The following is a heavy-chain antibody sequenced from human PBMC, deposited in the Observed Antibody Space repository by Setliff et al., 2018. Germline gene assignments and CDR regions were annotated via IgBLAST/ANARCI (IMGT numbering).Heavy chain of an antibody. Sequence: KTSETLSLTCTVSGGSISSYYWSWIRQPPGKGLEWIGYIYYSGSTNYNPSLKSRVTVSVDTSKNQFSLKLSSVTAADTAVYYCARYRGNYYDSSGYYSGDAFDIWGQGTMVTVSS. CDR3: ARYRGNYYDSSGYYSGDAFDI. CDR1: GGSISSYY. D-gene: IGHD3-22*01. CDR2: IYYSGST. V-gene: IGHV4-59*01. J-gene: IGHJ3*02.